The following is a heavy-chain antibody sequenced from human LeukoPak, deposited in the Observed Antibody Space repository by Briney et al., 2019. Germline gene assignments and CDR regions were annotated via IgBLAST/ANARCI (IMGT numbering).Heavy chain of an antibody. CDR1: GYTFTSYY. J-gene: IGHJ4*02. D-gene: IGHD5-18*01. CDR2: INPSGGST. V-gene: IGHV1-46*01. CDR3: ARVGSGYSYGSPFDY. Sequence: ASVKVSCXASGYTFTSYYMHWVRQAPGQGLEWMGIINPSGGSTSYAQKFQGRVTMTRDTSTSTVYMELSGLRSEDTAVYYCARVGSGYSYGSPFDYWGQGTLVTVSS.